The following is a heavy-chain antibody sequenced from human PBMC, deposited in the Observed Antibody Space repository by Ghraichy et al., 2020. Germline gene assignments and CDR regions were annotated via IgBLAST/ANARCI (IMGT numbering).Heavy chain of an antibody. CDR2: INDNGDYT. V-gene: IGHV3-23*01. D-gene: IGHD6-13*01. J-gene: IGHJ5*02. CDR1: GFAFSTYA. CDR3: AKTYCWQQKA. Sequence: GGSLRLSCAASGFAFSTYAMTWVRQAPGKGLEWVSNINDNGDYTYYVDSVKGRFTISRYNSKNTLYLQISSLRVEDTATYCCAKTYCWQQKAWGQGTMVTVSS.